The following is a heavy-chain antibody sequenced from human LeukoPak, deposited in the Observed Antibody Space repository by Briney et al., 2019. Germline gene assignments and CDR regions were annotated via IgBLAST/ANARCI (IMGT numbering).Heavy chain of an antibody. CDR3: ASYYASGVSAYNYYGMDV. J-gene: IGHJ6*04. CDR1: GHSISTGYY. CDR2: MSHNRGT. D-gene: IGHD3-10*01. V-gene: IGHV4-38-2*01. Sequence: SETLSLTCAVSGHSISTGYYWGWIRPPPGKGLEWIGSMSHNRGTYYNPSLKRRVTISMDTSKNQISLRLTSVTAADTAVYYCASYYASGVSAYNYYGMDVWGKGTTVTVSS.